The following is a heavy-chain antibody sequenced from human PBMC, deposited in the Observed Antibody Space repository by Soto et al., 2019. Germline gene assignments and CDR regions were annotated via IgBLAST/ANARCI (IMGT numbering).Heavy chain of an antibody. CDR2: IYYNDDR. CDR3: AHSDGGYEIIYFDF. J-gene: IGHJ4*02. D-gene: IGHD5-12*01. CDR1: GFSFTTAGVA. V-gene: IGHV2-5*01. Sequence: GPTLVNPTQTLTLTCTFSGFSFTTAGVAVGWIRQTPGGGLEWLTLIYYNDDRRFSPSLKTRLTITGDTSKTQVVLSLTNVDPGDTATYFCAHSDGGYEIIYFDFWGQGIPVTVSS.